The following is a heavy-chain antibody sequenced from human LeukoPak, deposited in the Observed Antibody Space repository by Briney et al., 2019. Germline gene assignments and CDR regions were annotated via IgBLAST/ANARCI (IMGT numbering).Heavy chain of an antibody. Sequence: RSQTLSLTCTVSGGSISSYYWSWTRQPPGRGREGGGYIHYRGTTNYNPSLKSRVTISVDTSKHQSSLTLSSVTAADTAAYYCARHSNGGDCSGGSCYVFDYWGQGTLVTVSS. CDR1: GGSISSYY. D-gene: IGHD2-15*01. CDR2: IHYRGTT. J-gene: IGHJ4*02. CDR3: ARHSNGGDCSGGSCYVFDY. V-gene: IGHV4-59*08.